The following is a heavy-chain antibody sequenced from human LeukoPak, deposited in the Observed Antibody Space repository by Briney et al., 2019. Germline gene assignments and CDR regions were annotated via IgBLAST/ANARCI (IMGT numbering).Heavy chain of an antibody. Sequence: GGSLRLSCAASGLTFSSYWMHWVRQAPGKGLVWVSRINSDGSSTSYADSVKGRFTISRDSAKNTLYLQMNSLRAEDTAVYYCARERSSSGYPDDYWGQGTLVTVSS. J-gene: IGHJ4*02. V-gene: IGHV3-74*01. D-gene: IGHD3-22*01. CDR2: INSDGSST. CDR3: ARERSSSGYPDDY. CDR1: GLTFSSYW.